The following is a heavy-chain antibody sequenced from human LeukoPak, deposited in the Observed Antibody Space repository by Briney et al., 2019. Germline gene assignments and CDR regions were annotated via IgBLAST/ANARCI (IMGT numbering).Heavy chain of an antibody. CDR2: IYYSGST. CDR1: GGSFSSGDYY. V-gene: IGHV4-30-4*01. J-gene: IGHJ4*02. D-gene: IGHD3-9*01. Sequence: PSETLSLTCTVSGGSFSSGDYYWSWIRQPPGKGLEWIGYIYYSGSTYYNPSLKGRVTISVDTSKNQFSLKLSSVTAADTAVYYCARAGVTLTAFDYWGQGTLVTVSS. CDR3: ARAGVTLTAFDY.